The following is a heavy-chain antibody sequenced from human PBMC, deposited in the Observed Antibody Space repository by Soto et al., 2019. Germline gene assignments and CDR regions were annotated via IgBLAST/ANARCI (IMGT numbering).Heavy chain of an antibody. D-gene: IGHD3-3*01. J-gene: IGHJ6*02. CDR2: IKSKTDGGTT. CDR3: TTPRSFWSGYYTVDSSYYYGMDV. Sequence: GGSLRLSCAASGFTFSNAWMNWVRQAPGKGLEWVGRIKSKTDGGTTDYAAPVKGRFTISRDDSKNTLYLQMNSLKTEDTAVYYCTTPRSFWSGYYTVDSSYYYGMDVWGQGTTVTVSS. CDR1: GFTFSNAW. V-gene: IGHV3-15*07.